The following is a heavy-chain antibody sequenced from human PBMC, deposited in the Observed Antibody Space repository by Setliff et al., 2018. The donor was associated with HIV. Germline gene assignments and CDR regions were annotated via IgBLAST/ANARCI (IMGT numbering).Heavy chain of an antibody. Sequence: PSETLSLTCTVSGGSISSHYWSWIRQPPGKGLEWIGYIYYSGSTNYNPSLKSRVTISVDTPKNQFSLTLTTVTAADTAVYYYARVTNCYDSRGYRYNWFDPWGQGTLVTVSS. CDR2: IYYSGST. CDR3: ARVTNCYDSRGYRYNWFDP. CDR1: GGSISSHY. V-gene: IGHV4-59*11. J-gene: IGHJ5*02. D-gene: IGHD3-22*01.